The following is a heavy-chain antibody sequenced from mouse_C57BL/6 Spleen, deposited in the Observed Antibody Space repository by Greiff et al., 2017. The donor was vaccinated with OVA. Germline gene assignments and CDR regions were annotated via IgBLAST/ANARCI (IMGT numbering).Heavy chain of an antibody. D-gene: IGHD4-1*01. CDR1: GYTFTDYE. CDR2: IDPETGGT. V-gene: IGHV1-15*01. CDR3: TGTGTGFDY. J-gene: IGHJ2*01. Sequence: QVHVKQSGAELVRPGASVTLSCKASGYTFTDYEMHWVKQTPVHGLEWIGAIDPETGGTAYNQKFKGKAILTADKSSSTAYMELRSLTSEDSAVYYCTGTGTGFDYWGQGTTLTVSS.